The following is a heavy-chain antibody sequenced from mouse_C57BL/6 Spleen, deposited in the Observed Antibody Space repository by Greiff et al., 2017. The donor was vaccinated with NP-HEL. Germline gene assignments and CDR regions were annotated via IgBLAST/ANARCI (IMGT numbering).Heavy chain of an antibody. CDR3: ARWGRLNSYYAMDY. V-gene: IGHV1-80*01. CDR2: IYPGDGDT. Sequence: QVQLQQSGAELVKPGASVKISCKASGYAFSSYWMNWVKQRPGKGLEWIGQIYPGDGDTNYNGKFKGKATLTADKSSSTAYMQLSSLTSEDSAVYFCARWGRLNSYYAMDYWGQGTSVTVSS. D-gene: IGHD1-2*01. J-gene: IGHJ4*01. CDR1: GYAFSSYW.